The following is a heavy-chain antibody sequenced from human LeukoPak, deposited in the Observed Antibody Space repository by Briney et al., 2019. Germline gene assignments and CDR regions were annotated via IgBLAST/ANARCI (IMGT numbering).Heavy chain of an antibody. D-gene: IGHD2-8*01. Sequence: SETLSLSCTVSGGSISSSSYYWGWIRQPPGKGLEWIGTIYYSGSTYYNPSLKSRVAISVDTSKNQFSLKLSSVTAADTAVYYCAGTNEGSTTSFDYWGQGTLVTVSS. CDR2: IYYSGST. V-gene: IGHV4-39*07. CDR1: GGSISSSSYY. J-gene: IGHJ4*02. CDR3: AGTNEGSTTSFDY.